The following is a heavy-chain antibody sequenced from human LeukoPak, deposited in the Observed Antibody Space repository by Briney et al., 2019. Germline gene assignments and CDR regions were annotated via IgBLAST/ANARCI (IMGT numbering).Heavy chain of an antibody. CDR3: ARGGSGYYDDY. D-gene: IGHD3-22*01. J-gene: IGHJ4*02. V-gene: IGHV3-20*04. CDR2: INWNGGST. CDR1: GFTFDDYG. Sequence: PGGSLRLSRAASGFTFDDYGMSWVRQAPGKGLEWVAGINWNGGSTGYADSVKGRFTISRDNAKNSLYLQMNSLRAEDTALYYCARGGSGYYDDYWGQGTLVTVSS.